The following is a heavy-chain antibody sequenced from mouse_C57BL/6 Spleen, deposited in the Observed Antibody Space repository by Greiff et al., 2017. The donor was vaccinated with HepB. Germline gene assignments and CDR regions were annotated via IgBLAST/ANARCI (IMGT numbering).Heavy chain of an antibody. CDR1: GYTFTSYW. D-gene: IGHD2-4*01. CDR2: IDPSDSYT. CDR3: ARGDDYDGVAY. Sequence: VQLQQPGAELVRPGTSVKLSCKASGYTFTSYWMHWVKQRPGQGLEWIGVIDPSDSYTNYNQKFKGKATLTVDTSSSTAYMQLSSLTSEDSAVYYCARGDDYDGVAYWGQGTLVTVSA. J-gene: IGHJ3*01. V-gene: IGHV1-59*01.